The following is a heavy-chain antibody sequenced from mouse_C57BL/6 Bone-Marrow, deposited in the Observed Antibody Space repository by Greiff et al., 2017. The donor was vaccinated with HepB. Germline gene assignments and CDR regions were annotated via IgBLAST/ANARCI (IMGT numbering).Heavy chain of an antibody. J-gene: IGHJ2*01. D-gene: IGHD2-3*01. CDR1: GYTFTSYW. Sequence: EVQLQQSGTVLARPGASVKMSCKTSGYTFTSYWMHWVKQRPGQGLEWIGAIYPGNSDTSYNQKFKGKAKLTAVTSASTAYMELSSLTNDDSAVYYCTGGWLLPGYWGQGTTLTVSS. CDR3: TGGWLLPGY. V-gene: IGHV1-5*01. CDR2: IYPGNSDT.